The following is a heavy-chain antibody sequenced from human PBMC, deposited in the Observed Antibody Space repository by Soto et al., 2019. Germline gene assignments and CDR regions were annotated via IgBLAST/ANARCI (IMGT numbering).Heavy chain of an antibody. V-gene: IGHV4-39*01. D-gene: IGHD1-1*01. CDR1: GGSITTTNYY. Sequence: QLQLQESGPGLVKPSETLSLTCTVSGGSITTTNYYWSWVRQSPGKGLEWIANIFYTGDTYYSPSLRGRVTVSVDTSKNQFSPKLSSVTAADTAMYYCASLQVPGNFDYWGQGSPVTVSS. CDR2: IFYTGDT. CDR3: ASLQVPGNFDY. J-gene: IGHJ4*02.